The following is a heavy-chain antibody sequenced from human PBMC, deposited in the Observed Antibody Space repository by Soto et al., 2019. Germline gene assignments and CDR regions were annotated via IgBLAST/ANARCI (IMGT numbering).Heavy chain of an antibody. J-gene: IGHJ4*02. CDR1: GYTFTDYH. Sequence: ASVKVSCKASGYTFTDYHIHWVRQAPGQGLEWMGWISPHSGGTNYAQKFQGRVTTTWDTSISTAYLELSRLRSDDTAVYFCVRFMILDVSLDYWGLGTLVTVSS. D-gene: IGHD3-22*01. CDR3: VRFMILDVSLDY. CDR2: ISPHSGGT. V-gene: IGHV1-2*02.